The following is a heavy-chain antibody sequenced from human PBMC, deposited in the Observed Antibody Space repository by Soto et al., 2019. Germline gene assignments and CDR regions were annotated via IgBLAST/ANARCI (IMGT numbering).Heavy chain of an antibody. CDR1: GGSFSGYY. CDR3: ASAPAYGSGSYQPYYYYYYGMDV. J-gene: IGHJ6*02. Sequence: QVQLQQWGAGLLKPSETLSLTCAVYGGSFSGYYWSWIRQPPGKGLEWIGEINHSGSTNYNPSLKSRVPISADTSNNQFSLKLSSVTAADTAGYYCASAPAYGSGSYQPYYYYYYGMDVWGQGTTVTVSS. V-gene: IGHV4-34*01. CDR2: INHSGST. D-gene: IGHD3-10*01.